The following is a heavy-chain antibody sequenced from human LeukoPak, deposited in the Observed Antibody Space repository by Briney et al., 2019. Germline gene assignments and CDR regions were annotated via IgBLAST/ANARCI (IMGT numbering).Heavy chain of an antibody. J-gene: IGHJ3*02. CDR3: ARPPRDDSSAYYSAFDI. CDR1: GYRFTNYW. CDR2: IYPGDSDT. D-gene: IGHD3-22*01. V-gene: IGHV5-51*01. Sequence: GESLKISCQGSGYRFTNYWIGWVRQLPGKGLEWMGVIYPGDSDTRYSPSFQGQVTISADKSISTAYLQWSSLKASDTAMYYCARPPRDDSSAYYSAFDIWGQGTMVTVSS.